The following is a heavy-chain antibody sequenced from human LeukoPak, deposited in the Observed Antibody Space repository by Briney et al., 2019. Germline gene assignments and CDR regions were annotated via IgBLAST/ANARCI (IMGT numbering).Heavy chain of an antibody. V-gene: IGHV4-4*07. Sequence: SETLSLTCTVSGGSMNNYYWSWIRQPAPKGLEWIGQIYTSRTTNYNPSLRSRVTMSVDTSKNQFSLKLSSVTAADTAVYYCARTNYGDYNWFDPWGQGTLVTVSS. CDR3: ARTNYGDYNWFDP. D-gene: IGHD4-17*01. J-gene: IGHJ5*02. CDR1: GGSMNNYY. CDR2: IYTSRTT.